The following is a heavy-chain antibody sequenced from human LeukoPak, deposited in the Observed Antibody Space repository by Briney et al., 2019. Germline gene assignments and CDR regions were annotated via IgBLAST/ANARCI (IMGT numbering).Heavy chain of an antibody. CDR1: GGSISSYY. CDR3: AREWLQPKENYYYYYGMDV. V-gene: IGHV4-59*01. CDR2: IYYSGST. Sequence: PSETLSLTCTVSGGSISSYYWSWIRQPPGKGLEWIGYIYYSGSTNYNPSLKSRVTISVDTSKNQFSLKLSSVTAADTAVYYCAREWLQPKENYYYYYGMDVWGQGTTVTVSS. D-gene: IGHD5-24*01. J-gene: IGHJ6*02.